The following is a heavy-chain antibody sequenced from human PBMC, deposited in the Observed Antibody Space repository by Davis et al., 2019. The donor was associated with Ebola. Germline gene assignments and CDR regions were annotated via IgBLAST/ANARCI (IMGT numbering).Heavy chain of an antibody. Sequence: SETLSLTCTVSGGSISSYYWSWIRQPPGKGLEWIGEINHSGSTNYNPSLKSRVTISVDTSKNQFSLKLSSVTAADTAVYYCARVVFVAGATPSWYFDLWGRGTLATVSP. CDR3: ARVVFVAGATPSWYFDL. J-gene: IGHJ2*01. D-gene: IGHD2-15*01. CDR1: GGSISSYY. V-gene: IGHV4-34*01. CDR2: INHSGST.